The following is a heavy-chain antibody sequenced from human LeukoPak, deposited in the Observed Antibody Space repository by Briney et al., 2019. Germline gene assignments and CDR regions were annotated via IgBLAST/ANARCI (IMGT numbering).Heavy chain of an antibody. Sequence: PGGSLRLSCVGSGFTFSNYSMYWVRQAPGKGLVWVSRIKNAGTDTIYADSVKGRFTVSRDNAKNTVYLQMNSLRAEDTAVYYCARGGYGHNMDVWGEGTTVTVSS. V-gene: IGHV3-74*01. CDR2: IKNAGTDT. CDR3: ARGGYGHNMDV. CDR1: GFTFSNYS. J-gene: IGHJ6*03. D-gene: IGHD3-10*01.